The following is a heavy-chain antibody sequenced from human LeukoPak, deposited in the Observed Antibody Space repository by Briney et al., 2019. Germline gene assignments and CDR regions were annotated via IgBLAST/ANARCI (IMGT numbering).Heavy chain of an antibody. J-gene: IGHJ4*02. CDR1: GFTFSSYI. CDR2: ISSSGSTI. CDR3: ARETGSYADY. V-gene: IGHV3-48*04. Sequence: GGSLRLSCAASGFTFSSYIMNWVRQAPGKGLEWVSYISSSGSTIYYAVSVKGRFTISRDNAKNSLYLQMNSLRAEDTAMNYCARETGSYADYCGQGTLVTVSS. D-gene: IGHD1-26*01.